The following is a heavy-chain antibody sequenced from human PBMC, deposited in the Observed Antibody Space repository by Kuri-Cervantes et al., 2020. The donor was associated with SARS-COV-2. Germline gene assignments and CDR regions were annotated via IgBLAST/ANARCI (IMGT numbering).Heavy chain of an antibody. Sequence: GESLKISCAASGFTFSTYWMHWVRQAPGKGLVWVSRINSDGSSRSYADSVKGRFTISRDNAKNTLFLQMNSLRAEDTAVYYCARHRWFDPWGQGTLVTVSS. D-gene: IGHD1-14*01. V-gene: IGHV3-74*01. J-gene: IGHJ5*02. CDR3: ARHRWFDP. CDR2: INSDGSSR. CDR1: GFTFSTYW.